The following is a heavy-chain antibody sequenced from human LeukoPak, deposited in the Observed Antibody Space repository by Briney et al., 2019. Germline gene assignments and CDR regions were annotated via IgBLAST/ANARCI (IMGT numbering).Heavy chain of an antibody. Sequence: PSETLSLTCAVYGGSFSGYYWSWIRQPPGKGLEWVSAISGSGGSTYYADSVKGRFTISRDNSKNTLYLQMNSLRAEDTAVYYCARAVAGFFDCWGQGTLVTVSS. CDR1: GGSFSGYY. V-gene: IGHV3-23*01. CDR3: ARAVAGFFDC. J-gene: IGHJ4*02. CDR2: ISGSGGST. D-gene: IGHD6-19*01.